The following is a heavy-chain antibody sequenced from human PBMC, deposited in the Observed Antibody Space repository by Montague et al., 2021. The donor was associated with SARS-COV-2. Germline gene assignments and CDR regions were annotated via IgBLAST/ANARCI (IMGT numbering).Heavy chain of an antibody. Sequence: TLSLTCTVSGDSITSDVSYWSWIRQPAGKGLEWIGRIYTTGSTNYNPSLKSRLTISLGTSKNQFSLKLNSVTAADTAVYYCARDDFRWDFDCGGQGTLSLSPQ. CDR2: IYTTGST. J-gene: IGHJ4*02. D-gene: IGHD2/OR15-2a*01. V-gene: IGHV4-61*02. CDR3: ARDDFRWDFDC. CDR1: GDSITSDVSY.